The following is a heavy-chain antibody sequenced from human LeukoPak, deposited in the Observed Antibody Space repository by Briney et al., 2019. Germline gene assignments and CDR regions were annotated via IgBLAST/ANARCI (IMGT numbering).Heavy chain of an antibody. CDR1: GGTFSSYA. V-gene: IGHV1-69*13. CDR3: ATDRKITFGGVLDY. D-gene: IGHD3-16*01. CDR2: IIPIFGTA. J-gene: IGHJ4*02. Sequence: GASVKVSCKASGGTFSSYAISWVRQAPGQGLEWMGGIIPIFGTANYAQKFQGRVTITADEPTSTAYMELSSLRSEDTAVYYCATDRKITFGGVLDYWGQGTLLTVSS.